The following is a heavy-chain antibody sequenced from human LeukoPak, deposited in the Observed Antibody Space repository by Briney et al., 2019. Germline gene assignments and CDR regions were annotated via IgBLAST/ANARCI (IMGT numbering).Heavy chain of an antibody. D-gene: IGHD6-6*01. V-gene: IGHV4-59*01. CDR3: ARDLGGSSADY. CDR1: GGSNSSYY. J-gene: IGHJ4*02. Sequence: SETLSLTCTVSGGSNSSYYWSWIRQPPGKGLEWIGYIYYSGSTNYNPSLKSRVTISVDTSKNQFSLKLSSVTAADTAVYYCARDLGGSSADYWGQGTLVTVSS. CDR2: IYYSGST.